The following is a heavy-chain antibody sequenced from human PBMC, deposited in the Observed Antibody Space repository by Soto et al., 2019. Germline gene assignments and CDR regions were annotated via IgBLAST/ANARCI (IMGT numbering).Heavy chain of an antibody. D-gene: IGHD2-21*02. J-gene: IGHJ4*02. Sequence: QVQLVQSGAGVKKPGSSVKVSCNASGVSFSSFTISWVRQAPGQGLEWMGRIIPLCGSTNYAHKFQGRVTITADESTSTAYMEPHNLSTDDTAVYYCARDRPSLAMTDFIHTGELDSWGQGTLVTVSS. CDR3: ARDRPSLAMTDFIHTGELDS. CDR2: IIPLCGST. CDR1: GVSFSSFT. V-gene: IGHV1-69*18.